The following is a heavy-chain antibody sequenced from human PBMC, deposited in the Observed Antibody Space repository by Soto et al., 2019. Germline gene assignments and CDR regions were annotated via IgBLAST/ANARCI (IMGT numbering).Heavy chain of an antibody. V-gene: IGHV1-69*01. CDR3: ASTRITMIVVVRNYYYYGMDV. CDR1: GGTFSSYA. CDR2: IIPIFGTA. J-gene: IGHJ6*02. Sequence: QVQLVQSGAEVKKPGSSVKVSCKASGGTFSSYAISWVRQAPGQGLEWMGGIIPIFGTANYAQQFQGRVTITADEATSTAYMELSSLRSEDTAVYYCASTRITMIVVVRNYYYYGMDVWGQGTTVTVSS. D-gene: IGHD3-22*01.